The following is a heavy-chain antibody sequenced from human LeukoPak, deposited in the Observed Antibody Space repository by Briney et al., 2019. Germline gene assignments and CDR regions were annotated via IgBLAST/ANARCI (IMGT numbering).Heavy chain of an antibody. CDR3: ARVRTCSSTSCSSHYYYYYMDV. V-gene: IGHV4-39*07. CDR1: GGSISSSSYY. CDR2: IYYSGST. D-gene: IGHD2-2*01. Sequence: SETLSLTCTVSGGSISSSSYYWGRIRQPPGKGLEWIGSIYYSGSTYYNPSLKSRVTISVDTSKNQFSLKLSSVTAADTAVYYCARVRTCSSTSCSSHYYYYYMDVWGKGTTVTVSS. J-gene: IGHJ6*03.